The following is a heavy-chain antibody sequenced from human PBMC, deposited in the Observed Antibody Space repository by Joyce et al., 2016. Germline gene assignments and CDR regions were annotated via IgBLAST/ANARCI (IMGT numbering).Heavy chain of an antibody. V-gene: IGHV2-5*02. Sequence: QITLKESGPTLVKPTQTLTLTCTFSGFSLNTNGVGVGCIRQAPGKALEWLALIYWDDDKRDSPSLKGRLAITKDTSKDHVVVKMTDMDPVDTGTNYCAHSGTGKAIDYWGQGTLGTVYS. CDR3: AHSGTGKAIDY. CDR2: IYWDDDK. J-gene: IGHJ4*02. CDR1: GFSLNTNGVG. D-gene: IGHD1-26*01.